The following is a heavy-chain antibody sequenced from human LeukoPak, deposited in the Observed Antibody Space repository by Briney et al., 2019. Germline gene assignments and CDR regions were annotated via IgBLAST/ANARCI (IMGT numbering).Heavy chain of an antibody. V-gene: IGHV3-21*01. J-gene: IGHJ4*02. CDR2: ISSSSSYI. CDR1: GFTCNSYS. D-gene: IGHD2-2*01. CDR3: ARGLGYCSSTSCPWSN. Sequence: PAGNLSLYSAASGFTCNSYSRKWHGPGQGQGLEWVSTISSSSSYIYYTVSVKGRFTISRDNAKTSLYLQMNSLRAEDTAVYYCARGLGYCSSTSCPWSNWGQGTLATVSS.